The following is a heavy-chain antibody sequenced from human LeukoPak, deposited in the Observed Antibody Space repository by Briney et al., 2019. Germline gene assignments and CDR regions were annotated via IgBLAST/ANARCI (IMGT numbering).Heavy chain of an antibody. D-gene: IGHD3-22*01. J-gene: IGHJ4*02. CDR3: AKDMESAYDCSGYYSPFDS. V-gene: IGHV3-53*01. CDR1: GFTVSSNS. Sequence: GGSLRLSCTVSGFTVSSNSMSWVRQAPGKGLEWVSFIYSDNTHYSDSVKGRFTISRDNSKNTLYLQMNSLRAEDTAVYYCAKDMESAYDCSGYYSPFDSWAQGTLVTVSS. CDR2: IYSDNT.